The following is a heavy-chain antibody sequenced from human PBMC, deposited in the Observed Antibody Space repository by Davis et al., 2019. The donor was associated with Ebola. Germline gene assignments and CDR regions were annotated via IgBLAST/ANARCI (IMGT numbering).Heavy chain of an antibody. J-gene: IGHJ4*02. CDR3: ARAAAGNFDS. Sequence: PSETLFLTCTVSGGSISSNSYYWGWIRQSPGKGLEWIGSMYYSGSTYYNPSLKSRVTISVDMSKNQFSLKLNSVTAADTAVYYCARAAAGNFDSWGQGTLVTVSS. D-gene: IGHD6-13*01. CDR1: GGSISSNSYY. CDR2: MYYSGST. V-gene: IGHV4-39*01.